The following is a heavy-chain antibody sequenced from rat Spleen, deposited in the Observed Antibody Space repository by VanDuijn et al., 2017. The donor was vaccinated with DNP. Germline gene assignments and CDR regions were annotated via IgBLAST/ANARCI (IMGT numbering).Heavy chain of an antibody. CDR3: ASSYNNYWDWFAY. V-gene: IGHV3-3*01. Sequence: EVQLQESGPGLVKPSQSLSLTCSVTGYSITSKYWGWIRKFPGNELEWMGYINNAGNTNYNPSLKSRISITRDASKNQFFLQLNSVTTEDTATYYCASSYNNYWDWFAYWGQGTLVTVSS. CDR2: INNAGNT. CDR1: GYSITSKY. J-gene: IGHJ3*01. D-gene: IGHD1-10*01.